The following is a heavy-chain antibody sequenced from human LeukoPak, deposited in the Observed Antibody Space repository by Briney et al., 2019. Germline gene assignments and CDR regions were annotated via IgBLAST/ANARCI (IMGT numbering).Heavy chain of an antibody. D-gene: IGHD2-15*01. Sequence: GGSLRLSCAASGFTFNNYAMTWVRQAPGKGLEWVSSISGSGANPYYADSVKGRFTISRDNSKNTLSLQMNSLRAEDTAVYYCARDYKPHKGYSMDVWGKGTTVTVSS. CDR2: ISGSGANP. CDR3: ARDYKPHKGYSMDV. V-gene: IGHV3-23*01. CDR1: GFTFNNYA. J-gene: IGHJ6*04.